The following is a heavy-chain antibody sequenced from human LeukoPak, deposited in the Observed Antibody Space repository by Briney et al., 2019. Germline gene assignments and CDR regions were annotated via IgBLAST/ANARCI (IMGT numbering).Heavy chain of an antibody. D-gene: IGHD3-3*01. CDR1: GYTFTSYG. V-gene: IGHV1-18*01. CDR3: ARERYYDFWSGTSSFDY. J-gene: IGHJ4*02. CDR2: ISAYNGNT. Sequence: ASVKVSCKASGYTFTSYGIIWVRQAPGQGLEWMGWISAYNGNTNYAQKLQGRVTMTTDTSTSTAYMELRSLRSDDTAVYYCARERYYDFWSGTSSFDYWGQGTLVTVSS.